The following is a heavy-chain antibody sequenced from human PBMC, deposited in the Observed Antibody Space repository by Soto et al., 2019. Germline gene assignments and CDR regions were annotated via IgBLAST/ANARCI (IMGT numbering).Heavy chain of an antibody. Sequence: QVQLVESGGGVVQPGRSLRLSCAASGFTFSSYGMHWVRQAPGKGLEWVAVIWYDGSNKYYADSVKGRFTISRDNSKNTLYLQMNSLRAEDTAVYYCASDGYSSGWKVGAFDIWGQGTMVTVSS. CDR3: ASDGYSSGWKVGAFDI. CDR1: GFTFSSYG. V-gene: IGHV3-33*01. CDR2: IWYDGSNK. D-gene: IGHD6-19*01. J-gene: IGHJ3*02.